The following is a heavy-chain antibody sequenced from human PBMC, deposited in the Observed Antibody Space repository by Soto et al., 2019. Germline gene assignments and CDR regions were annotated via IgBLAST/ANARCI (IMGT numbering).Heavy chain of an antibody. D-gene: IGHD3-22*01. J-gene: IGHJ4*02. Sequence: WGSLRLSCAASGFTFSIYAISWVRQAAGKGLEWVSTIGGSGGGTSYADFVRGRFTISRDDSRSTLYLQLNSLRAGDTAVYYCAKDAPGSGWLSDYWGRGTLVTVSS. CDR3: AKDAPGSGWLSDY. CDR2: IGGSGGGT. V-gene: IGHV3-23*01. CDR1: GFTFSIYA.